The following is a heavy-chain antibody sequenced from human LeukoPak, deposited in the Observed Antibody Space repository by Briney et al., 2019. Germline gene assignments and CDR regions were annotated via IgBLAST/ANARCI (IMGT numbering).Heavy chain of an antibody. Sequence: ASVKVSCKASGYTFTSYPMNWVRQAPGQGLEWMGWINTNTGNPTYAQGFTERFVFSWDTSVNTAYLQINSLKPEDTAVYFCARDTYCSGGRCYSRVGYWGQGTVVTVSS. CDR2: INTNTGNP. D-gene: IGHD2-15*01. CDR3: ARDTYCSGGRCYSRVGY. V-gene: IGHV7-4-1*02. J-gene: IGHJ4*02. CDR1: GYTFTSYP.